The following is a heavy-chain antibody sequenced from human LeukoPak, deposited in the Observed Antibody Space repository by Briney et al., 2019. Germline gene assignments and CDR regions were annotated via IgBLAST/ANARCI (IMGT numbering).Heavy chain of an antibody. CDR1: GYTFTGYN. V-gene: IGHV1-2*02. CDR2: INPNSGGT. CDR3: ARDGHFDC. Sequence: ASVKVSCKASGYTFTGYNMQWLRQAPGQGLEGMGWINPNSGGTNYAQKFQGRVTMTRDTSISTAYMELSRLRSDDTAVYYCARDGHFDCWGQGTLVTVSS. J-gene: IGHJ4*02.